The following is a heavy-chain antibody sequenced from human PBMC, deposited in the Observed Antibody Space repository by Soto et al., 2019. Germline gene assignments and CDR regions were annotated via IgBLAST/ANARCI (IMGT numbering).Heavy chain of an antibody. D-gene: IGHD5-18*01. V-gene: IGHV4-4*02. CDR3: ATSGYSYVYQDYYYGMDV. Sequence: PSETLSLTCAVSGGSISSSNWWSWVRQPPGKGLEWIGEIYHSGSTNYNPSLKSRVTISVDKSKNQFSLKLSSVTAADTAVYYCATSGYSYVYQDYYYGMDVWGQGTTVTVSS. J-gene: IGHJ6*02. CDR2: IYHSGST. CDR1: GGSISSSNW.